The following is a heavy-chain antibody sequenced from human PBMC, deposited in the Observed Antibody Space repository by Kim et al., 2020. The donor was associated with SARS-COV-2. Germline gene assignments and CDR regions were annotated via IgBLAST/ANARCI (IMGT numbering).Heavy chain of an antibody. CDR2: INHSGST. CDR3: ARGSTVINY. Sequence: SETLSLTCAVYGGSFSGYYWSWIRQPPGKGLEWIGEINHSGSTNYNPSLKSRVTISVDTSKNQFSLKLSSVTAADTAVYYCARGSTVINYWGQGTLVTVSS. J-gene: IGHJ4*02. D-gene: IGHD4-17*01. CDR1: GGSFSGYY. V-gene: IGHV4-34*01.